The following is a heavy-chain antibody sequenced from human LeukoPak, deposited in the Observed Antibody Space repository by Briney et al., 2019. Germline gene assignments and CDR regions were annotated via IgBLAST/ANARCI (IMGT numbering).Heavy chain of an antibody. D-gene: IGHD5-24*01. Sequence: SETLSLTCAVYGGSFSGYYWSWIRKPPGKGLEGIGYIYYSGSTNYNPSLKSRVTISVDTSKNQFSLKLSSVTAADTAVYYCARDNSVRDEAWWFNPWGQGTLVTVSS. V-gene: IGHV4-59*12. CDR1: GGSFSGYY. CDR3: ARDNSVRDEAWWFNP. J-gene: IGHJ5*02. CDR2: IYYSGST.